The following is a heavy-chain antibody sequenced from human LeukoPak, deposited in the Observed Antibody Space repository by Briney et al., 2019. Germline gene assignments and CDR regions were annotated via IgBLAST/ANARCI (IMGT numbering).Heavy chain of an antibody. D-gene: IGHD2/OR15-2a*01. CDR1: GFTFSTYA. J-gene: IGHJ4*02. CDR2: ISGSGINT. V-gene: IGHV3-23*01. CDR3: AKSPGSVIVPSLYYFDY. Sequence: PGGSLRLYCAASGFTFSTYAMSWVRQAPGKGLEWVSAISGSGINTYYADSVKGRFTISRDNSKNTLYLQMNSLRAEDTAVYYCAKSPGSVIVPSLYYFDYWGQGTLVTVSS.